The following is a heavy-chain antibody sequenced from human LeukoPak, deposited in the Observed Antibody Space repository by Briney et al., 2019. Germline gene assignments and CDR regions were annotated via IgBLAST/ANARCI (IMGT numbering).Heavy chain of an antibody. CDR3: AKGGSSWSYYFDS. CDR2: ISGSGGST. CDR1: GFTFSSYA. Sequence: GGSLRLSCAASGFTFSSYAMSWVRQAPGKGLEWVSAISGSGGSTYYADSVKGRFTISRDNSRNTLYLQMNSLRAEDTAVYYCAKGGSSWSYYFDSWAREPRVTVSS. D-gene: IGHD6-13*01. J-gene: IGHJ4*02. V-gene: IGHV3-23*01.